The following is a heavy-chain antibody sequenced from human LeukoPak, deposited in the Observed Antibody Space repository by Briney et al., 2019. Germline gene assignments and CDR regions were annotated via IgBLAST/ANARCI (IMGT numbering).Heavy chain of an antibody. V-gene: IGHV4-4*09. Sequence: SETLSLTCTVSGGTISSYYWSWIRQPPGKGLEWIGYIYTSGSTNYNPSLKSRVTISVDTSKNLFSLKLSSVTAADTAVYYCARLTGAGFYDLWSGSANDAFDIWGQETMVTVSS. CDR1: GGTISSYY. CDR2: IYTSGST. J-gene: IGHJ3*02. D-gene: IGHD3-3*01. CDR3: ARLTGAGFYDLWSGSANDAFDI.